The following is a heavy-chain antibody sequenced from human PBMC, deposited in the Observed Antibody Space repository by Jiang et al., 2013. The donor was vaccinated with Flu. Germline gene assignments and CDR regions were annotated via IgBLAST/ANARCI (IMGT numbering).Heavy chain of an antibody. V-gene: IGHV1-18*01. CDR2: ISAYNGNT. Sequence: GAEVKKPGASVKVSCKASGYTFTSYGISWVRQAPGQGLEWVGWISAYNGNTNYAQKLQGRVTMTTDTSTSTAYMELRSLRSDDTAVYYCAREEVRYCSGGSCYPVYWGQGTLVTVSS. CDR1: GYTFTSYG. J-gene: IGHJ4*02. D-gene: IGHD2-15*01. CDR3: AREEVRYCSGGSCYPVY.